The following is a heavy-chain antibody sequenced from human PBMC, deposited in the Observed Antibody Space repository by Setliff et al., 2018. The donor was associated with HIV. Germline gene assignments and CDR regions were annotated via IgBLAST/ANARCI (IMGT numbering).Heavy chain of an antibody. CDR3: ARDFSGLLHDQIDAFNI. D-gene: IGHD3-10*01. CDR2: ISWNSGTI. Sequence: SLRLSCAASGFTFDDYAMHWVRQAPGKGLEWVSSISWNSGTIDYAGSVKGRFTISRDNAKNSLYLQMNSLRTGDMALYYCARDFSGLLHDQIDAFNIWGQGTMVTVSS. J-gene: IGHJ3*02. CDR1: GFTFDDYA. V-gene: IGHV3-9*03.